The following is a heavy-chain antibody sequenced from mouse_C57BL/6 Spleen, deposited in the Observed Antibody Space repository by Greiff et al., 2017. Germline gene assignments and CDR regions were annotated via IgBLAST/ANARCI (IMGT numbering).Heavy chain of an antibody. CDR2: INYDGSST. Sequence: EVKVEESEGGLVQPGSSMKLSCTASGFTFSDYYMAWVRQVPEKGLEWVANINYDGSSTYYLDSLKSRFIISRDNAKNILYLQMSSLKSEDTATYYCARAYYGSSHWYFDVWGTGTTVTVSS. V-gene: IGHV5-16*01. CDR1: GFTFSDYY. J-gene: IGHJ1*03. D-gene: IGHD1-1*01. CDR3: ARAYYGSSHWYFDV.